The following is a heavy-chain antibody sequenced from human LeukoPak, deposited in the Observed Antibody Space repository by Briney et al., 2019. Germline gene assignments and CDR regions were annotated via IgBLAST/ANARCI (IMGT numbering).Heavy chain of an antibody. CDR3: ARKENILTGYYDH. Sequence: PGGSLRLSCAASGFTFSSFGMNWVRQAPGKGLKWVSSISSDSNYIYYADSVKGRFTISRDNAWNSLYLQMNSLRAEDTAVYYCARKENILTGYYDHWGQGTLVTVSS. V-gene: IGHV3-21*01. CDR2: ISSDSNYI. D-gene: IGHD3-9*01. CDR1: GFTFSSFG. J-gene: IGHJ5*02.